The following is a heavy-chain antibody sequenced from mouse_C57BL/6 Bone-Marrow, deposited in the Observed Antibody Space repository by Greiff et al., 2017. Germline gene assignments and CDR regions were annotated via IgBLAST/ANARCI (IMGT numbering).Heavy chain of an antibody. V-gene: IGHV1-7*01. CDR3: TSEDYYGSSLYEYAMDF. CDR1: GYTFTSYW. J-gene: IGHJ4*01. CDR2: INPRSGYT. D-gene: IGHD1-1*01. Sequence: VQLQESGAELAKPGASVKLSCKASGYTFTSYWMHWVKQRPGQGLEWIGYINPRSGYTKYNKKFKDKATLTADKSASTAYMQLRSLTYEDSAVYDWTSEDYYGSSLYEYAMDFWGQGTGVTLS.